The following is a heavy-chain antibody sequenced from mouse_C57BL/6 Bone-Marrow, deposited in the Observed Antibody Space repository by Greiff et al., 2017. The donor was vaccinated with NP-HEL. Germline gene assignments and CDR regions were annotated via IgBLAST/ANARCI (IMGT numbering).Heavy chain of an antibody. CDR2: ISNGGGST. J-gene: IGHJ2*01. Sequence: EVKLVESGGGLVQPGGSLKLSCAASGFTFSDYYMYWVRQTPEKRLEWVAYISNGGGSTYYPDTVQGRFTISRDNAKNTLYLQMSRLKSEDTAMYYCARAWSNYFDYWGQGTTLTVSS. CDR3: ARAWSNYFDY. V-gene: IGHV5-12*01. CDR1: GFTFSDYY.